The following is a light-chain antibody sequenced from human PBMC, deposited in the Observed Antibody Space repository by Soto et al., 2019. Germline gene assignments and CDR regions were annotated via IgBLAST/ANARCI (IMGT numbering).Light chain of an antibody. V-gene: IGKV3-20*01. CDR2: GAS. J-gene: IGKJ1*01. CDR1: QTVSSN. CDR3: QQYGSSLWT. Sequence: EIVLTQSPATLSVSPGDRATLSCRASQTVSSNLAWYQQRPGQAPRLLIYGASTRATGIPARFSGSGSGTDFTLTISGLEPEDFAVYYCQQYGSSLWTFGQGTKVDIK.